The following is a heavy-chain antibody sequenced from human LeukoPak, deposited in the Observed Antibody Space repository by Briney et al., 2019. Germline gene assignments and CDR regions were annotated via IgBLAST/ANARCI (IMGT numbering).Heavy chain of an antibody. V-gene: IGHV3-33*01. CDR1: GXTFSSYG. D-gene: IGHD2-21*02. CDR2: IWYDGSNK. Sequence: GGSLRLSCAASGXTFSSYGMHWVRQAPGKGLEWVAVIWYDGSNKYYADSVKGRFTISRDNSKNTLYLQMNSLRAEDTAVYYCARDGGDGYYYYGMDVWGQGTTVTVSS. CDR3: ARDGGDGYYYYGMDV. J-gene: IGHJ6*02.